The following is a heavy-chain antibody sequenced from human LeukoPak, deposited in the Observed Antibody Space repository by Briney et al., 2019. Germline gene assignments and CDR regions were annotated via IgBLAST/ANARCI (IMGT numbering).Heavy chain of an antibody. V-gene: IGHV1-18*01. CDR3: ARVGQQLVRGPFDI. J-gene: IGHJ3*02. CDR2: ISTYNHKT. D-gene: IGHD6-13*01. CDR1: GYSFTSYG. Sequence: ASVKVSCKASGYSFTSYGINWVRQAPGQGLEWMGWISTYNHKTDYAQKFQGRVTMTTGTSTSTAYTELRSLRSDDTAVYYCARVGQQLVRGPFDIWGQGTLVTVSS.